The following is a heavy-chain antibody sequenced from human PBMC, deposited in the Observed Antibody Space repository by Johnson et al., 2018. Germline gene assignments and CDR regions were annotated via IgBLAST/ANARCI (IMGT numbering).Heavy chain of an antibody. CDR2: IYYSGST. CDR1: GGSISSYY. D-gene: IGHD3-10*01. CDR3: ARYCLDGSCKSRSYDI. V-gene: IGHV4-59*01. Sequence: VQLQESGPGLVKPTETLSLTCPVSGGSISSYYWSWIRQPPGNGLEWIGYIYYSGSTSFNPSLKIRVALSIDTSTNQFSLKLTSVTAADPAVYYCARYCLDGSCKSRSYDIWGQGTMVTVSS. J-gene: IGHJ3*02.